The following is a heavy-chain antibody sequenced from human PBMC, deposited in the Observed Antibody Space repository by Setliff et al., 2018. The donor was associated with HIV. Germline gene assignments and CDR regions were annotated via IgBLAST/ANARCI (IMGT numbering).Heavy chain of an antibody. V-gene: IGHV4-31*03. CDR3: ARRQSYYDILNGPAFDALDI. Sequence: SETLSLTCTDSGGSITSGGFYWSWIRQYPQKGLEWIGYIYYSGGTYYNPSLKSRVTMSVDTSKNQFSLKLSSVTAADTAVYSCARRQSYYDILNGPAFDALDIWGQGTKVTVSS. D-gene: IGHD3-9*01. CDR2: IYYSGGT. CDR1: GGSITSGGFY. J-gene: IGHJ3*02.